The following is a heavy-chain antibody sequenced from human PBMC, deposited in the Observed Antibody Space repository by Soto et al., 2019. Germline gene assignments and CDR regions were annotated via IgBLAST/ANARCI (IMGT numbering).Heavy chain of an antibody. Sequence: GASVKVSCKASGGTFSSYALAWVRQAPGQGLEWMGGIIPIFGTTNYAQKFQGRVTITAVGSTTTAYMELSSLRSEDTAVYYCARDGKGFERVGDYFGMDVWGQGTTVTVSS. CDR3: ARDGKGFERVGDYFGMDV. D-gene: IGHD3-9*01. V-gene: IGHV1-69*13. CDR1: GGTFSSYA. J-gene: IGHJ6*02. CDR2: IIPIFGTT.